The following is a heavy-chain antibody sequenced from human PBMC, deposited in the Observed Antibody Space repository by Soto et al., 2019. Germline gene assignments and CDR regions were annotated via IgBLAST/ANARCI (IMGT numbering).Heavy chain of an antibody. J-gene: IGHJ3*02. CDR2: IYPGDSDT. CDR1: GDSFTSYW. V-gene: IGHV5-51*01. Sequence: VESLKISCKGSGDSFTSYWIGWVGQMPGKGLEWMGIIYPGDSDTRYSPSFQGQVTISADKSISTAYLQWSSLKASDTAMYYCARRYSGYSYGCFGAFDIWGQGTMVTVSS. D-gene: IGHD5-18*01. CDR3: ARRYSGYSYGCFGAFDI.